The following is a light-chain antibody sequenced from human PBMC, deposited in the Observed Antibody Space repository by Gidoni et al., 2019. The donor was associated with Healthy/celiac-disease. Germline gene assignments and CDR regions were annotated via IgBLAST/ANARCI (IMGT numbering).Light chain of an antibody. CDR2: AAS. Sequence: AIRMTQSPSSFSASTGDRVTITCRASQCISSYLAWYQQKPGKAPKLLIYAASTLQSGVPSRFSGSGSGTDFTLTISCLQSEDFATYYCQQYYSSIFTFGPETKVDIK. V-gene: IGKV1-8*01. J-gene: IGKJ3*01. CDR1: QCISSY. CDR3: QQYYSSIFT.